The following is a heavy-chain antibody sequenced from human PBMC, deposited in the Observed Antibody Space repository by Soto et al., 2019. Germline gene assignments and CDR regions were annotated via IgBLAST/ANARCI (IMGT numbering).Heavy chain of an antibody. Sequence: QVQLVQSGAEVKKPGSSVKVSCKASGGTFSSYTISWVRQAPGQGLEWMGRIIPILGIANYAQKFQGRVTMTADKATSTGYMELSSLGAEDTAVYYCAGVGGGYCSGGSCYSTFDYWGQGTLVTVSS. CDR2: IIPILGIA. CDR3: AGVGGGYCSGGSCYSTFDY. V-gene: IGHV1-69*02. CDR1: GGTFSSYT. J-gene: IGHJ4*02. D-gene: IGHD2-15*01.